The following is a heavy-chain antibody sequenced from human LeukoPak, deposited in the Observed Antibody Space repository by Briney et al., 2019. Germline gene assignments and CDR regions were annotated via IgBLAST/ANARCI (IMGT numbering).Heavy chain of an antibody. CDR1: GFTFSNYG. V-gene: IGHV3-30*02. J-gene: IGHJ4*02. CDR2: IQYDGSNK. D-gene: IGHD5-24*01. Sequence: GGSLRLSCAASGFTFSNYGMHWVRQAPGKGLEWVAFIQYDGSNKYYADSVKGRFTITRDNSKNTLFLQMNSLRAEDTAVYYCASRRDGYSYYFDYWGQGTLVTVSS. CDR3: ASRRDGYSYYFDY.